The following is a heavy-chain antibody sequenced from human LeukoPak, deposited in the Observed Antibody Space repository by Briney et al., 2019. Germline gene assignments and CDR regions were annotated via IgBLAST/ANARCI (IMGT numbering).Heavy chain of an antibody. Sequence: ASVKVSCKASGGTFSSYAISWVRQAPGQGLEWMGLISADNGNTNYAQKLQGRISMTTDTSTSTAYMELRSLRSDDTAVYYCATYDFLTGYYKYYFDHWGQGTLVTVSS. V-gene: IGHV1-18*01. D-gene: IGHD3-9*01. CDR1: GGTFSSYA. CDR3: ATYDFLTGYYKYYFDH. CDR2: ISADNGNT. J-gene: IGHJ4*02.